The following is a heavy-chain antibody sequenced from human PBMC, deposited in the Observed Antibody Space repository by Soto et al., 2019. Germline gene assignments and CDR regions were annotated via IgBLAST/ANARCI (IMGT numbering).Heavy chain of an antibody. CDR1: GFTFSSYA. D-gene: IGHD6-13*01. CDR3: AKLYSSGWYVHY. J-gene: IGHJ4*02. CDR2: ISGSGGST. V-gene: IGHV3-23*01. Sequence: EVQLLESGGGLVQPGGSLRLSCAASGFTFSSYAMSWVRQAPGKGLEWVSAISGSGGSTYYADSVKGRFTISRDNSKNPLYLQMNRLRAEDTAVYYCAKLYSSGWYVHYWGQGTLVTVSS.